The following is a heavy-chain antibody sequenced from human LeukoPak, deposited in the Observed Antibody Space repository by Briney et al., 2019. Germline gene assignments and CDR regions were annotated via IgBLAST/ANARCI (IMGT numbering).Heavy chain of an antibody. CDR2: IYYSGNT. Sequence: SETLSLTCTVSGGSISSGGYYWSWIREHPGKALEWIGYIYYSGNTYYNPSLKSRVTISIDASKNQFSLKLNSVTAADTAVYYCAREGSSGRYDYWGQGTLVTVSS. V-gene: IGHV4-31*03. D-gene: IGHD3-22*01. J-gene: IGHJ4*02. CDR3: AREGSSGRYDY. CDR1: GGSISSGGYY.